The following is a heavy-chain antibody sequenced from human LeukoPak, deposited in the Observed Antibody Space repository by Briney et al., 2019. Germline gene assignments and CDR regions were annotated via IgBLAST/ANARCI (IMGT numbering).Heavy chain of an antibody. V-gene: IGHV4-39*07. CDR2: IYYGGST. D-gene: IGHD5-12*01. CDR3: ARGGIRGYSAFDNLDF. CDR1: GGSISSSSYY. Sequence: PSETLSLTCTVSGGSISSSSYYWGWIRQPPGKGLEWIGSIYYGGSTNYNPSLKSRVSMSVDTSKNQFSLTLTSVTVADTAFYYCARGGIRGYSAFDNLDFWGLGTHVIVSS. J-gene: IGHJ4*02.